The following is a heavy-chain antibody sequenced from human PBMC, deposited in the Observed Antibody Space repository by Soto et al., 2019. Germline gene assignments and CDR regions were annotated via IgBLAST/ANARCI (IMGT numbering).Heavy chain of an antibody. J-gene: IGHJ5*02. Sequence: PSETLSLTCTVSCGSISSYYWSWIRQPAGKGLEWIGRIYTSGSTNYNPSLKSRVTMSVDTSKNQFSLKLSSVTAADTAVYYCARDGPHCTSCDVRVPWGQGTLVTVSS. CDR1: CGSISSYY. D-gene: IGHD2-2*01. CDR3: ARDGPHCTSCDVRVP. V-gene: IGHV4-4*07. CDR2: IYTSGST.